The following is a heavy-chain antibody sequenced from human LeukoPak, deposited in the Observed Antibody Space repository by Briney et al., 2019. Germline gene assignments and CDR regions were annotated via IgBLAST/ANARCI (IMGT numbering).Heavy chain of an antibody. Sequence: ASVNVSCKASGYTFTGHYMHWVRHAPGQGLEWMGWISPNSGDTDYAHRFQGRVTMTRDTSISTAYMELSRLTSDNTAVYYCARAAIAVAGDYHYHYMDVWGKGTTVTVSS. V-gene: IGHV1-2*07. CDR1: GYTFTGHY. CDR2: ISPNSGDT. J-gene: IGHJ6*03. D-gene: IGHD6-19*01. CDR3: ARAAIAVAGDYHYHYMDV.